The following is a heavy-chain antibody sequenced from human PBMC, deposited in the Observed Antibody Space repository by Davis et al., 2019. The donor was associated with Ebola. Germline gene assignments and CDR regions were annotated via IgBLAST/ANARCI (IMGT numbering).Heavy chain of an antibody. D-gene: IGHD5-24*01. CDR3: AKDTVGYVEMATMGFDY. CDR1: GFTFSSYG. CDR2: ISWNSVTI. J-gene: IGHJ4*02. Sequence: SLKISCAASGFTFSSYGMHWVRQAPGKGLEWVSGISWNSVTIDYADSVKGRFTISRDNAKNSLYLQMNSLRAEDTALYYCAKDTVGYVEMATMGFDYWGQGSLVTVSS. V-gene: IGHV3-9*01.